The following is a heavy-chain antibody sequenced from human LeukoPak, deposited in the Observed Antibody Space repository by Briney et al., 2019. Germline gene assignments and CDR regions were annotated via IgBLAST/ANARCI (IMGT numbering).Heavy chain of an antibody. CDR2: INHSGST. D-gene: IGHD6-6*01. CDR3: ARETSIAARPYYYYYYMDV. V-gene: IGHV4-34*01. CDR1: GGSFSGYY. Sequence: SETLSLTCAVYGGSFSGYYWSWIRQPPGKGLEWIGEINHSGSTNYNPSLKSRVTISVDTSKNQFSLKLSSVTAADTAVHYCARETSIAARPYYYYYYMDVWGKGTTVTVSS. J-gene: IGHJ6*03.